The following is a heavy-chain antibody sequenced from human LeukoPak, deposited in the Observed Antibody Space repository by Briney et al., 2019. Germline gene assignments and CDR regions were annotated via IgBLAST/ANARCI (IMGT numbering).Heavy chain of an antibody. CDR2: IYYSGDT. Sequence: PSETLSLTCTVSAGSIRSSSDYWGWIRQPPGKGLEWIGNIYYSGDTYYNPSLKSRVAISVDTSKNQFSLKLSSVTAADTAVYYCARHNNIIVVPDWARAFDYRGQGALVTVSS. CDR3: ARHNNIIVVPDWARAFDY. CDR1: AGSIRSSSDY. V-gene: IGHV4-39*01. D-gene: IGHD2-2*01. J-gene: IGHJ4*02.